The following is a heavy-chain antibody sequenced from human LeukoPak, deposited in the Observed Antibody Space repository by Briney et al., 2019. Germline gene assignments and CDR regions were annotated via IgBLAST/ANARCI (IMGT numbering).Heavy chain of an antibody. CDR2: INPNSGGT. CDR3: ARELVRGVASLLVAFDI. V-gene: IGHV1-2*02. Sequence: GASVKVSCKASGYTFTGYYMHWVRQAPGQGLEWMGWINPNSGGTNYAQKFQGRVTMTRDTSISTAYMELSRLRSDDTAVYYCARELVRGVASLLVAFDIWGQGTMVTVSS. CDR1: GYTFTGYY. J-gene: IGHJ3*02. D-gene: IGHD2-15*01.